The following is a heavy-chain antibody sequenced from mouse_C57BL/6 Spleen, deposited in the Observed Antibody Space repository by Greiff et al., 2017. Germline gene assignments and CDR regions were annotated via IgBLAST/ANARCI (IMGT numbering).Heavy chain of an antibody. D-gene: IGHD1-1*01. J-gene: IGHJ3*01. CDR3: ARTHYYGSSPFAY. V-gene: IGHV7-3*01. Sequence: EVKLMESGGGLVQPGGSLSLSCAASGFTFTDYYMSWVRQPPGKALEWLGFIRNKANGYTTEYSASVKGRFTISRANSQSILYLQMNALRAEDSATYYCARTHYYGSSPFAYWGQGTLVTVSA. CDR1: GFTFTDYY. CDR2: IRNKANGYTT.